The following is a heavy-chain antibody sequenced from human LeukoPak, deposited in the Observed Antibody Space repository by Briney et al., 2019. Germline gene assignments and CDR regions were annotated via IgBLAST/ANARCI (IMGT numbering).Heavy chain of an antibody. D-gene: IGHD1-14*01. J-gene: IGHJ5*02. CDR2: ISYSGST. V-gene: IGHV4-59*08. Sequence: SETLSLTCTVSGGSITSDYWSWIRQPPGKGLECIGYISYSGSTNSNPSLKSRVSISIDTSKNQFSLMLSSVTATDTAVYYCARLTARSWFDPWGQGTLVTVSS. CDR1: GGSITSDY. CDR3: ARLTARSWFDP.